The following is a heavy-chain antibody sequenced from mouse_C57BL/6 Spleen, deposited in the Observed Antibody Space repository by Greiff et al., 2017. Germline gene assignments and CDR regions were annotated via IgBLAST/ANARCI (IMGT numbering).Heavy chain of an antibody. V-gene: IGHV1-61*01. CDR1: GYTFTSYW. CDR3: AIPYYYGSSWDYWYFDV. D-gene: IGHD1-1*01. CDR2: IYPSDSET. J-gene: IGHJ1*03. Sequence: QVQLQQPGAELVRPGSSVKLSCKASGYTFTSYWMDWVKQRPGQGLEWIGNIYPSDSETHYNQKFKDKATLTVDKSSSTAYMLLSSLTSADSAVYYCAIPYYYGSSWDYWYFDVWGTGTTVTVSS.